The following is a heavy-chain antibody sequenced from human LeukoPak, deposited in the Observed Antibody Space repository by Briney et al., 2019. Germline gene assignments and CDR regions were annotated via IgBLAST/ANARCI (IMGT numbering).Heavy chain of an antibody. CDR2: VYYTGST. J-gene: IGHJ5*02. Sequence: PSETLSLTCTVSGASVTSGGFYWAWLRQSPAKRLEWIATVYYTGSTYYSASLESRVTISIDTSKNQFSLRLLSLTAADTAVYYCARHSGSGSLSRPFDPWGQGTLVTVSS. D-gene: IGHD3-10*01. V-gene: IGHV4-39*01. CDR1: GASVTSGGFY. CDR3: ARHSGSGSLSRPFDP.